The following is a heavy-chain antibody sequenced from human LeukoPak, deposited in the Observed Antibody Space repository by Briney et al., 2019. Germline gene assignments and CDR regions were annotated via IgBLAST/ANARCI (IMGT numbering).Heavy chain of an antibody. D-gene: IGHD6-19*01. CDR2: IYYSGST. V-gene: IGHV4-39*07. Sequence: SETLSLTCTVSGGSISSSSYYWGWIRQPPGKGLEWIGSIYYSGSTYYNPSLKSRVTISVDTSKNQFSLRLSSVTAADTAVYYCARAGSYSSGWIYYFDYWGQGTLVTVSS. CDR1: GGSISSSSYY. CDR3: ARAGSYSSGWIYYFDY. J-gene: IGHJ4*02.